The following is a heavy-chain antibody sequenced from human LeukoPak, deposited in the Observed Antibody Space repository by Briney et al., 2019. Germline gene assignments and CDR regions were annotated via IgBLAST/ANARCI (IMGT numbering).Heavy chain of an antibody. Sequence: GGSLRLSCAASGFTFSGYAMHWVRQAPGKGLEWVAVISYDGSNKYYADSVKGRFTISRDNSKNTLYLQMNSLRAEDTAVYYCARGQWLISTFDYWGQGTLVTVSS. D-gene: IGHD6-19*01. V-gene: IGHV3-30-3*01. CDR3: ARGQWLISTFDY. CDR1: GFTFSGYA. CDR2: ISYDGSNK. J-gene: IGHJ4*02.